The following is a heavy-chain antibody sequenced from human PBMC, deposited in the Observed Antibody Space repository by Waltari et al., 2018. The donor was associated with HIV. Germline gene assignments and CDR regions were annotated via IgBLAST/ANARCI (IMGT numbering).Heavy chain of an antibody. D-gene: IGHD3-3*01. V-gene: IGHV3-9*01. J-gene: IGHJ5*01. CDR1: GFTFADYP. Sequence: AASGFTFADYPLHWVRQSPGMGLAWVSGISWNSGITDYGDSVKGRFTISRDNAKNSLYLQMNSLTVEDTAFYYCAKGGSHLTIFEAWFDSWGQGTLVTVSS. CDR3: AKGGSHLTIFEAWFDS. CDR2: ISWNSGIT.